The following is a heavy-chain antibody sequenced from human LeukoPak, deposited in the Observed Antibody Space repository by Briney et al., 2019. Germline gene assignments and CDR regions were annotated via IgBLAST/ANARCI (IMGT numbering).Heavy chain of an antibody. CDR1: GGSISSSSYY. J-gene: IGHJ4*02. Sequence: SETLSLTCTVSGGSISSSSYYWGWIRQPPGKGLEWIGYIYHSGSTYYNPSLKSRVTISVDRSKNQFSLKLSSVTAADTAVYYCAREGRYYDSSGYWGMDYFDYWGQGTLVTVSS. CDR2: IYHSGST. D-gene: IGHD3-22*01. CDR3: AREGRYYDSSGYWGMDYFDY. V-gene: IGHV4-39*07.